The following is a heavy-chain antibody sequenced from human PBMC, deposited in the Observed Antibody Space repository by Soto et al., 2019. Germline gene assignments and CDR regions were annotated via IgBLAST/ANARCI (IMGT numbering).Heavy chain of an antibody. CDR3: TRRIAVAGTYYFDY. D-gene: IGHD6-19*01. CDR2: INSISDGETT. Sequence: LLVESGGGFVQPGGSLRLSCVASGFTFSHAWMDWVRQAPGKGLEWVGRINSISDGETTNYAASVAGRFTISRDDSKNTLFLHVNSLKTEDTGVYYCTRRIAVAGTYYFDYWGQGTLVTVSS. V-gene: IGHV3-15*07. CDR1: GFTFSHAW. J-gene: IGHJ4*02.